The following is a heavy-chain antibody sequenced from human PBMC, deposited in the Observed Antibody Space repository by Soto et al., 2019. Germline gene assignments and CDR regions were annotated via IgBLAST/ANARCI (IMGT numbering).Heavy chain of an antibody. V-gene: IGHV1-18*01. CDR2: LNTYNGNT. Sequence: QVQLVQSGGEVKKPGASVRVSCKASGYTFNSYGISWVRQAPGQGLEWMGWLNTYNGNTNYAQKFQGRVSMTTDTSTSTAYLELRSLGSDDTAVYYCARDLLYNTSGDRRFDTRGQGTLVTV. CDR1: GYTFNSYG. CDR3: ARDLLYNTSGDRRFDT. J-gene: IGHJ5*02. D-gene: IGHD1-20*01.